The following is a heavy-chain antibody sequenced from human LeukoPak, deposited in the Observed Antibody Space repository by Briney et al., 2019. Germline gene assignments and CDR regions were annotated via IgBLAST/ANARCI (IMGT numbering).Heavy chain of an antibody. CDR2: IYPGDSSP. Sequence: PGESLQISCKVSGCSFTSYCIGWVRPMPGKGLEWMGIIYPGDSSPTYSPSFQGQVTISVDKSINTAYLQWSSLQASDTAMYYCGMSGDRVPLQDDVFDVWGQGTMVTVST. D-gene: IGHD1-26*01. CDR3: GMSGDRVPLQDDVFDV. J-gene: IGHJ3*01. CDR1: GCSFTSYC. V-gene: IGHV5-51*01.